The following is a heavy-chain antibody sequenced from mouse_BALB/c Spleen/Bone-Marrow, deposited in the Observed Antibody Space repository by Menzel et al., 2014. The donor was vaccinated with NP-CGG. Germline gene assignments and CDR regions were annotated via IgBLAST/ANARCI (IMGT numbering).Heavy chain of an antibody. Sequence: VQLVESGPELVKPGTLVEISCKASGYTFTSYDINWVKQRPGQGLEWIGWIYPGDGITKYNEKFKGKATLTADKSSSTDYMQLSSLTSESAAVYFCGRSGDSLGYGFAYWGQGTLVTVSA. CDR3: GRSGDSLGYGFAY. D-gene: IGHD3-2*01. CDR2: IYPGDGIT. V-gene: IGHV1S56*01. J-gene: IGHJ3*01. CDR1: GYTFTSYD.